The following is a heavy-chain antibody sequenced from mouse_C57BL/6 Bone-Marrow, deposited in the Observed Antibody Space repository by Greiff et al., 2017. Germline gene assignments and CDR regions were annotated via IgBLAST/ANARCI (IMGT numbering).Heavy chain of an antibody. CDR1: GYSITSGYY. J-gene: IGHJ3*01. CDR2: ISYDGSN. CDR3: ARDQGLRRFAY. V-gene: IGHV3-6*01. Sequence: DVKLQESGPGLVKPSQSLSLTCSVTGYSITSGYYWNWIRQFPGNKLEWMGYISYDGSNNYNPSLKNRISITRDTSKNQFFLKLNSVTTEDTATYYWARDQGLRRFAYWGQGTLVTVSA. D-gene: IGHD2-4*01.